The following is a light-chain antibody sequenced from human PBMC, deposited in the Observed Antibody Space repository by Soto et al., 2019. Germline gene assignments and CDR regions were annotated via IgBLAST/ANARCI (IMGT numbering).Light chain of an antibody. J-gene: IGKJ4*01. V-gene: IGKV1-39*01. Sequence: DIQMTQSPSSLSASVGDSVTVTCRASQSVSTYLNWYQHKLGKAPKLLIYDASKLQRGVSSRFSGSGSATQFTLTIDTLQPEEFATYYCQQAYRIPITFGGGTRVET. CDR2: DAS. CDR1: QSVSTY. CDR3: QQAYRIPIT.